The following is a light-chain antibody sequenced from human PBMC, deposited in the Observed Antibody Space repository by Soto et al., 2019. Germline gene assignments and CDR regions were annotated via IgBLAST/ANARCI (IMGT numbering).Light chain of an antibody. CDR2: GVS. Sequence: EIVLTQAPITLSVSPGERATLSCRASQTVSSNLAWYQQKPGQPPRLLMSGVSTRATGIPARFSGSGSGTEFTLTISSLQYEDFADYYCQQYNDWKPEVTFGGATPVEIK. V-gene: IGKV3D-15*01. CDR3: QQYNDWKPEVT. J-gene: IGKJ4*01. CDR1: QTVSSN.